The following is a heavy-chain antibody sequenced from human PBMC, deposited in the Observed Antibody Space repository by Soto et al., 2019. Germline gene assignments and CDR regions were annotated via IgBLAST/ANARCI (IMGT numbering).Heavy chain of an antibody. CDR1: GGTFSSYA. CDR2: IIPIFGTA. Sequence: QVQLVQSGAEVKKPGSSVKVSCKASGGTFSSYAISWVRQAPGQGLEWMGGIIPIFGTANYAQKFQGRVTITEDESTSTAYMELSSLRSEDTAVYYCARDDNNWNYGRYYYYGMDVWGQGTTVTVSS. CDR3: ARDDNNWNYGRYYYYGMDV. V-gene: IGHV1-69*01. J-gene: IGHJ6*02. D-gene: IGHD1-7*01.